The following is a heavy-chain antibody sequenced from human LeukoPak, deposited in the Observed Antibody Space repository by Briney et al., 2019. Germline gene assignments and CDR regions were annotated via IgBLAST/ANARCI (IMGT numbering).Heavy chain of an antibody. V-gene: IGHV4-4*07. CDR1: GGSISSYY. CDR3: ARGGGSGWYGEYYFDY. Sequence: NPSETLSLTCTVSGGSISSYYWSWIRQPAGKGLEWIGRIYTSGSTNYNPSLKSRVTMSVDTSKNQFSLKLSSVTAADTAVYYCARGGGSGWYGEYYFDYWGQGTLVTVSS. J-gene: IGHJ4*02. CDR2: IYTSGST. D-gene: IGHD6-19*01.